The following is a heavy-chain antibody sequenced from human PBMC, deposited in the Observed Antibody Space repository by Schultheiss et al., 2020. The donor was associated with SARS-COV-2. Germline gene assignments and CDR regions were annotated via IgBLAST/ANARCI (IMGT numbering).Heavy chain of an antibody. CDR2: ISGDGSST. D-gene: IGHD6-19*01. CDR1: GFTFEDDA. CDR3: AKQLAVAYYYGIDV. J-gene: IGHJ6*02. V-gene: IGHV3-43*02. Sequence: GESLKISCAASGFTFEDDAMHWVRQAPGKGLEWVSLISGDGSSTYYADSVMGRFTIYRDNSKNWLYLQMNSLRTENTALYYCAKQLAVAYYYGIDVWGQGTTVTVSS.